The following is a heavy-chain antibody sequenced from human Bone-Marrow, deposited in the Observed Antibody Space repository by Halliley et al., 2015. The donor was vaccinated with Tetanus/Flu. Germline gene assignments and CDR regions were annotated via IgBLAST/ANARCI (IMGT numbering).Heavy chain of an antibody. Sequence: REGIGEMFHRGPTNYNPPLKSRVPISVDKPKNQFSLNLTSGTAADTAKYFCARKGPRGGFDPWGQGTLVTVSS. CDR3: ARKGPRGGFDP. J-gene: IGHJ5*02. V-gene: IGHV4-4*01. CDR2: MFHRGPT.